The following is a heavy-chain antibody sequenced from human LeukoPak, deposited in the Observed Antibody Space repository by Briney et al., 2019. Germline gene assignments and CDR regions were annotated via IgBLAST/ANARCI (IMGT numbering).Heavy chain of an antibody. J-gene: IGHJ4*02. CDR3: AKDYSSSGPFDY. D-gene: IGHD6-13*01. V-gene: IGHV3-43*01. CDR1: GFTFDDYS. Sequence: GGSLRLSCAASGFTFDDYSMHWVRQAPGKGLEWVSLISWDGGNREYADSVKGRFTISRDNSRNSLFLQMNSPTTEDTAFYYCAKDYSSSGPFDYWGQGTLVTVSS. CDR2: ISWDGGNR.